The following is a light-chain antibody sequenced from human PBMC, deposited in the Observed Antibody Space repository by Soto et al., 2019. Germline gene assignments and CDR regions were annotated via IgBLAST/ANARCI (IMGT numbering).Light chain of an antibody. V-gene: IGKV3-20*01. Sequence: EIVLTQSPGTLSLSPGERVTLSCRASQNSINNIYLAWYQQKHGRAPRLLIWHASNRATGIPDRFSGSGSGTDFTLTISRMEPEDFAVYYCQQYGGSPGTFGPGNNVDIK. CDR2: HAS. CDR1: QNSINNIY. J-gene: IGKJ3*01. CDR3: QQYGGSPGT.